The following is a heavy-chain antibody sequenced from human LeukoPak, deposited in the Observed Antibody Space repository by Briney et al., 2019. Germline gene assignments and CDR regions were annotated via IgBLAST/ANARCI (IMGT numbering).Heavy chain of an antibody. J-gene: IGHJ4*02. D-gene: IGHD4-23*01. CDR3: ARIDYGGNGNFDY. CDR1: GGTFSSYA. V-gene: IGHV1-69*01. Sequence: GASVKVSCKASGGTFSSYAISWVRQAPGQGLEWMGGIIPIFGTANYAQKFRGRVTITADESTSTAYMELSSLRSEDTAVYYCARIDYGGNGNFDYWGQGTLVTVSS. CDR2: IIPIFGTA.